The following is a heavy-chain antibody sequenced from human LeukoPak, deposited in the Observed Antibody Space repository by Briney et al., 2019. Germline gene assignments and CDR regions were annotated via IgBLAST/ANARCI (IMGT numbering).Heavy chain of an antibody. J-gene: IGHJ4*02. D-gene: IGHD2-15*01. CDR2: INHSGST. V-gene: IGHV4-34*01. Sequence: SETLSLTCAVYGGSFSGYYWSWIRQSPGKGLEWIGEINHSGSTNYNPPLKSRVTMSVDTSKNQFSLKLSSVTAADTAVYYCARSPPIYCSGGSCYYFDYWGQGTLVTVSS. CDR3: ARSPPIYCSGGSCYYFDY. CDR1: GGSFSGYY.